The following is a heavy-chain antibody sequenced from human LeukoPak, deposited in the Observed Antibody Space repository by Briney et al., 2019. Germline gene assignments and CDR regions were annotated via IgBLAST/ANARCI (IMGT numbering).Heavy chain of an antibody. Sequence: GASVKVSCKASGYTFTSYYMHWVRQAPGQGLEWMGIINPSGGSTSYAQKFQGRVTMTEDTSTDTAYMELGSLRSEDTAVYYCATVGYSSSWDIWGQGTTVTVSS. D-gene: IGHD6-13*01. CDR3: ATVGYSSSWDI. J-gene: IGHJ3*02. V-gene: IGHV1-46*01. CDR1: GYTFTSYY. CDR2: INPSGGST.